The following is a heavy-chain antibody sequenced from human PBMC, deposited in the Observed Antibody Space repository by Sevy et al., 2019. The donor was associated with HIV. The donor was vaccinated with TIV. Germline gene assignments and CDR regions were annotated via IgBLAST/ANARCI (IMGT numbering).Heavy chain of an antibody. J-gene: IGHJ3*02. CDR3: AGSNWYAAFDI. CDR1: GFSFSNNW. CDR2: INGDGSSI. D-gene: IGHD6-13*01. V-gene: IGHV3-74*01. Sequence: GGSLRLSCATSGFSFSNNWMNWVRQAPGKGLVWVSGINGDGSSISYADPVNGRFTISRDNAKNTLYLQMNSLRVEDTAVYYCAGSNWYAAFDIWGPGTMVTVSS.